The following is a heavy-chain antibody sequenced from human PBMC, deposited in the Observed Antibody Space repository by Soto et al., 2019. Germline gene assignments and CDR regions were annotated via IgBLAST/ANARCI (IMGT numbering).Heavy chain of an antibody. CDR2: IIPIFGTA. J-gene: IGHJ4*02. Sequence: QVQRVQSGAEVKKPGPSVKVSCKASGGTFSSSSINWVRQAPGQGLEWMGEIIPIFGTANYAQKFQGRGTITADESTSTAYMELSSLRSEDTAVYYCARDGGRHSGGIDYWGQGTLVTVSS. V-gene: IGHV1-69*01. CDR3: ARDGGRHSGGIDY. CDR1: GGTFSSSS. D-gene: IGHD1-26*01.